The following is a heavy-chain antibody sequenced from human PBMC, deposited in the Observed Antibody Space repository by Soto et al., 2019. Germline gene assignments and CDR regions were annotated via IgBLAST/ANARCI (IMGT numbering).Heavy chain of an antibody. CDR3: ARDLWVEPELYYYGMDV. V-gene: IGHV4-30-4*01. D-gene: IGHD1-1*01. J-gene: IGHJ6*02. CDR1: GDSISSADYY. CDR2: IFYSGTT. Sequence: LSLTCTVSGDSISSADYYWSWIRQTPGKGLEWIGHIFYSGTTYYNQSLKSRLTISVDTSKNHFSLRLTSVTAADTAVYYCARDLWVEPELYYYGMDVWGQGTTVTVSS.